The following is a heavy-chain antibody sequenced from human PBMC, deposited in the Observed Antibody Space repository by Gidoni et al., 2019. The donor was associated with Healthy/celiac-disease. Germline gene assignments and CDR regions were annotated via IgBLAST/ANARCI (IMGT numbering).Heavy chain of an antibody. J-gene: IGHJ6*02. D-gene: IGHD3-16*01. V-gene: IGHV3-30*04. Sequence: QVQLVESGGGVVQPGRSLSTSCAASGLTFRSYAMHWVRQAPGKGLEWVAVISYDGSNKYYADSVKGRFTISRDNSKNTLYLQMNSLRAEDTAVYYCARENQGGGAIYYYYGMDVWGQGTTVTVSS. CDR3: ARENQGGGAIYYYYGMDV. CDR1: GLTFRSYA. CDR2: ISYDGSNK.